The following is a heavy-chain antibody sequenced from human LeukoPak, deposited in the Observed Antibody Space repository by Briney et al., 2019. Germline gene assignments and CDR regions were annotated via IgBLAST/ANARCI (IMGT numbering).Heavy chain of an antibody. CDR1: GFTFSSYS. CDR2: ISSSSYI. J-gene: IGHJ4*02. V-gene: IGHV3-21*01. Sequence: GGSLRLSCAASGFTFSSYSMNWVRQAPGKGLEWVSSISSSSYIYYADSVKGRFTISRDNAKNSLYLQMNSLRAEDTAVYYCARDDSSGYYVRDFDYWGQGTLVTVSS. CDR3: ARDDSSGYYVRDFDY. D-gene: IGHD3-22*01.